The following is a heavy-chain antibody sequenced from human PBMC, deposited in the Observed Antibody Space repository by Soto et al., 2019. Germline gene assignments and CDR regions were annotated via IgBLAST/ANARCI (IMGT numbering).Heavy chain of an antibody. D-gene: IGHD7-27*01. CDR3: AHRLFWGLGLDY. J-gene: IGHJ4*02. Sequence: QITLKESGPTLVKPTQTLTLTCTFSGFSLSTSGVGVGWIRQPPGKALEWLALIYWDDDKRYSPSLKSRLTITKDTTKNQLVLTITNMDPVDTATYYCAHRLFWGLGLDYWGQGTLVTVSS. CDR2: IYWDDDK. V-gene: IGHV2-5*02. CDR1: GFSLSTSGVG.